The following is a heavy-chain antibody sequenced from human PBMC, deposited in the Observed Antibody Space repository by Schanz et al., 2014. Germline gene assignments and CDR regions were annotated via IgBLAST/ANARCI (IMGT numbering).Heavy chain of an antibody. CDR3: ARDRRNADLDY. CDR1: GITFSSHS. V-gene: IGHV3-48*01. CDR2: ITYNGGTI. D-gene: IGHD1-1*01. Sequence: EVQLVASGGGLVQPGGSLRLSCAASGITFSSHSFNWVRQAPGKGLEWISYITYNGGTIYYADSVKGRFTISRDNAKNTLYLEMNSLRAEDTALYCCARDRRNADLDYGGQGTLDTVSS. J-gene: IGHJ4*02.